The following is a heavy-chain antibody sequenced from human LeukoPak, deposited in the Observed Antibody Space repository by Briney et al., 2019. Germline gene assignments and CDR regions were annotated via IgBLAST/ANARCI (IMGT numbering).Heavy chain of an antibody. CDR1: GFIFSDYS. D-gene: IGHD2-15*01. CDR2: ISTSGSDI. J-gene: IGHJ5*02. Sequence: GGSLRLSCAASGFIFSDYSMSWVRLAPGQGSEWVSSISTSGSDIYYGDSVKGRFTISRDNAKNSLYLQMNSLRADDTAVYYCARGYCSGGSCYWNWFDPWGQGTLVTVSS. CDR3: ARGYCSGGSCYWNWFDP. V-gene: IGHV3-21*01.